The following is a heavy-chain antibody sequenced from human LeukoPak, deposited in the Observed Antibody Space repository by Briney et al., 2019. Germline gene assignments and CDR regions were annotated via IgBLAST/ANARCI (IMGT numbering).Heavy chain of an antibody. V-gene: IGHV1-2*02. J-gene: IGHJ6*03. CDR2: INPKSGGT. CDR1: GYTFTSHY. CDR3: ARDAAAPYYYYMDV. Sequence: ASVKVSCKASGYTFTSHYIHWVRQAPGQGLEWMGWINPKSGGTNYAQKFQGRVTMTRDTYITTVYMDLSRLRSDDTAVYYCARDAAAPYYYYMDVWGKGTTVTVSS. D-gene: IGHD6-13*01.